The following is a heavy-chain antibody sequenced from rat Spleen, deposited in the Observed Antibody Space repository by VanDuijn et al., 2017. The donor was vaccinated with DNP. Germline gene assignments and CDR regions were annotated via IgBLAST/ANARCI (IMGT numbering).Heavy chain of an antibody. Sequence: QVQLRESGPGLLQPSQTLSLACSVSGFSLTSYHVHWVRQPSGKGLEWMGVIWTGGSTEYNSALKSRLSINRDTSKSQVFSKMNSLQTEDTATYYCVRAYYGYKAYFDYWGQGVMVTVSS. D-gene: IGHD1-9*01. V-gene: IGHV2-30*01. CDR2: IWTGGST. CDR1: GFSLTSYH. J-gene: IGHJ2*01. CDR3: VRAYYGYKAYFDY.